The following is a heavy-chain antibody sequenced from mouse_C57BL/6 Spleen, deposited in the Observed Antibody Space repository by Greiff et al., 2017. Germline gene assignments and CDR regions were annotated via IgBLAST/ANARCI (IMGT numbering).Heavy chain of an antibody. CDR1: GYTFTSYW. D-gene: IGHD4-1*01. CDR2: IHPNSGST. J-gene: IGHJ4*01. V-gene: IGHV1-64*01. CDR3: ARSWDHYAMDY. Sequence: QVQLQQPGAELVKPGASVKLSCKASGYTFTSYWMHWVKQRPGQGLEWIGMIHPNSGSTNYNEKFKSKATLTVDKSSSTAYMQLSSLTSEDSAVYYCARSWDHYAMDYWGQGTSVTVSS.